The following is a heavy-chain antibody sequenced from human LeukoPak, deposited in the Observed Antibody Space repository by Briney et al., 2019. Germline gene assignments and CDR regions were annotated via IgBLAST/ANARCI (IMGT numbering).Heavy chain of an antibody. CDR1: GGSISSSSYY. Sequence: PSETLSLTCTVSGGSISSSSYYWGWIRQPPGKGLEWIGSIYYSGSTYYNPSLKSRVTISVDTSKNQFSLKLSSVTAADTAVYYCARQAIAVAGTTDLLAFDIWGQGTMVTVSS. CDR2: IYYSGST. J-gene: IGHJ3*02. CDR3: ARQAIAVAGTTDLLAFDI. V-gene: IGHV4-39*01. D-gene: IGHD6-19*01.